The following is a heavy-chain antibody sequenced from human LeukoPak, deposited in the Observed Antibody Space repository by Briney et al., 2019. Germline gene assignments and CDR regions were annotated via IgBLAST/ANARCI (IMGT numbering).Heavy chain of an antibody. CDR2: IYTSGGT. V-gene: IGHV4-61*02. D-gene: IGHD2-2*01. J-gene: IGHJ5*02. CDR3: ARGIGYCSSTSCYEAAAWFDP. CDR1: GGSISSGSYY. Sequence: SETLSLTCTVSGGSISSGSYYWSWIRQPAGKGLEWIGRIYTSGGTNYNPSLKSRVTISVDTSKNQFSLKLSSVTAADTAVYYCARGIGYCSSTSCYEAAAWFDPWGQGTLVTVSS.